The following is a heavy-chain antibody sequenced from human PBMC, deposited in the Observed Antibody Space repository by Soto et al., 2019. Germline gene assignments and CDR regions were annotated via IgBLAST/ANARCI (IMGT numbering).Heavy chain of an antibody. CDR3: ARALGSWGAYYFDY. D-gene: IGHD3-16*01. Sequence: QITLKESGPTLVKPTQTLTLTCTFSGFSLNTYGVGVGWIRQPPGKALEWLALIYWDDDKRYSPSLKSRLTITKDTSKNQVVLTMTNMAPVDTVTYYCARALGSWGAYYFDYWGQGTLVTVSS. CDR2: IYWDDDK. CDR1: GFSLNTYGVG. J-gene: IGHJ4*02. V-gene: IGHV2-5*02.